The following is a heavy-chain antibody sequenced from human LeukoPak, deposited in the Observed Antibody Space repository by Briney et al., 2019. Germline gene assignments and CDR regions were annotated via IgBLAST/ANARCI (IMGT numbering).Heavy chain of an antibody. CDR3: ARAGGIYDFWSGYYPSNFDY. J-gene: IGHJ4*02. CDR1: GGSISSYY. Sequence: SETLSLTCTVSGGSISSYYWSWIRQPPGKGLEWIGYIYYSGSTNYNPSLKSRVIISVDTSKNQFSLKLSSVTAADTAVYYCARAGGIYDFWSGYYPSNFDYWGQGTLVTVSS. D-gene: IGHD3-3*01. CDR2: IYYSGST. V-gene: IGHV4-59*01.